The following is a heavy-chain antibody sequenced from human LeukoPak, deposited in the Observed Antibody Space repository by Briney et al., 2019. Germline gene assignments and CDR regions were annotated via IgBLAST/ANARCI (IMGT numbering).Heavy chain of an antibody. CDR1: GFTFSNAW. D-gene: IGHD3-22*01. CDR3: TTDPYDSSGYARRAKVIDY. CDR2: IKSKTDGGTT. J-gene: IGHJ4*02. V-gene: IGHV3-15*01. Sequence: GGSLRLSCAASGFTFSNAWMSWVRQAPGKGLEWVVRIKSKTDGGTTDYAAPVKGRFTISRDDSKNTLYLQMNSLKTEDTAVYYCTTDPYDSSGYARRAKVIDYWGQGTLVTVSS.